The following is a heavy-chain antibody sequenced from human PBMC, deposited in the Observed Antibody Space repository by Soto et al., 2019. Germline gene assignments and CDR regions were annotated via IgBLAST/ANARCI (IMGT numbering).Heavy chain of an antibody. J-gene: IGHJ4*02. V-gene: IGHV1-46*01. CDR2: INPSGGST. CDR1: GYTFTSYY. CDR3: ARGPLNYDFWSGRGGALDY. D-gene: IGHD3-3*01. Sequence: ASVKVSCKASGYTFTSYYMHWVRQAPGQGLEWMGIINPSGGSTSYAQKFQGRVTMTRDTSTSTVYMELSSLRSEDTAVYYCARGPLNYDFWSGRGGALDYRGQGTLVTVSS.